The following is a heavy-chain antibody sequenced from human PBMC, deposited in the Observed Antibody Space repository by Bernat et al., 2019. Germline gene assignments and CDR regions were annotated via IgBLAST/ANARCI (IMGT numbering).Heavy chain of an antibody. J-gene: IGHJ4*02. CDR2: ISYDGSDK. CDR3: ARTRDNKCSYRVYVDY. V-gene: IGHV3-30*03. Sequence: QVQLVESGGGVVQPGRSLRLSCAASGFTFSSYGMHWVRQAPGKGLEWVSVISYDGSDKYYADSVKGRFTISRDNYKNTLYLQMNSLRAEDTAVYYYARTRDNKCSYRVYVDYWGQGTLVTVSS. D-gene: IGHD3-16*02. CDR1: GFTFSSYG.